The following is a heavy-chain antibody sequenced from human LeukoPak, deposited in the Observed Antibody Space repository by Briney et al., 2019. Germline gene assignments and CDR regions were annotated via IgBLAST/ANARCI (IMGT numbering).Heavy chain of an antibody. V-gene: IGHV4-31*03. Sequence: PSETLSLTCTVSGGSISSGGYYWSWIRQHPGKGLEGIVYIYYSGSTYYNPSLKSRVTISVDTSKNQFALKLSSGTAADPAVYYCARDHSSGWWDWGQGNLVTVSS. CDR3: ARDHSSGWWD. CDR1: GGSISSGGYY. J-gene: IGHJ4*02. D-gene: IGHD6-19*01. CDR2: IYYSGST.